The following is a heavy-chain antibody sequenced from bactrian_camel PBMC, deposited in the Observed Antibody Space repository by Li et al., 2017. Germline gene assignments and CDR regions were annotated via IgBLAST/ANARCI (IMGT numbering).Heavy chain of an antibody. CDR2: IYHRSGET. D-gene: IGHD6*01. J-gene: IGHJ4*01. CDR1: GNIASSYC. V-gene: IGHV3-2*01. Sequence: QVQLVESGGGSVQAGGSLKLSCVASGNIASSYCMGWFRQAPGKEREGVATIYHRSGETHYADSVKGRFTISRDNANLTLYLQMDSLQTEDSAKYYCAAVPPPYSAGWYKNPSVNFEVGLKGRGTQVTVS.